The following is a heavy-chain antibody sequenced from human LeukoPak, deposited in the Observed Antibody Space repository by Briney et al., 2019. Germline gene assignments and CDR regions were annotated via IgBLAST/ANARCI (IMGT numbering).Heavy chain of an antibody. D-gene: IGHD2-8*01. CDR2: ISYDGSNK. V-gene: IGHV3-30-3*01. CDR1: GFTFSSYA. Sequence: HPGGSLRLSCAASGFTFSSYAMHWVRQAPGKGLEWVAVISYDGSNKYYADSVKGRFTISRDNSKNTLYLQMNSLRAEDTAVYYCARGPERTGVGTRYYYDMDVWGQGTTVTVSS. CDR3: ARGPERTGVGTRYYYDMDV. J-gene: IGHJ6*02.